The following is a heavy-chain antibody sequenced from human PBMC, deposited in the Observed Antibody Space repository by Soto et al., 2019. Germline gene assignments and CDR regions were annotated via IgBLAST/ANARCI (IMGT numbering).Heavy chain of an antibody. CDR3: ARAVTTRYYFDY. D-gene: IGHD4-17*01. Sequence: APVKVSCKASGYTFTSYGISWVRQAPGQGLEWMGWISAYNGNTNYAQKLQGRVTMTTDTSTSTAYMELRSLRSDDTAVYYCARAVTTRYYFDYWGQGTPVTVSS. CDR2: ISAYNGNT. CDR1: GYTFTSYG. J-gene: IGHJ4*02. V-gene: IGHV1-18*01.